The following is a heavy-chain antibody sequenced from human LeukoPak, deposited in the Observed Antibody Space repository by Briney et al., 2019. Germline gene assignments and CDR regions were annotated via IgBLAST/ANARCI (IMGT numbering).Heavy chain of an antibody. J-gene: IGHJ4*02. Sequence: GGSLRLSCAASGFSFSRYAMTWVRQAPGQGLEWVSAISASGGNTYYADSVKGRFTISRDNSKYTLYLQINSLRAEDTAVYYCAKDSTGVAATDYWGQGTLVTVSS. CDR3: AKDSTGVAATDY. CDR1: GFSFSRYA. D-gene: IGHD6-19*01. CDR2: ISASGGNT. V-gene: IGHV3-23*01.